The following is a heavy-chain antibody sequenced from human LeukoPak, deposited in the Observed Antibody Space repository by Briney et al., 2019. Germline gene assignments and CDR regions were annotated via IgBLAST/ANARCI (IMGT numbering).Heavy chain of an antibody. CDR1: GFTVSSNY. Sequence: GGSLRLSCAASGFTVSSNYMTWVRQAPGKGLEWVSTISGSGYNTYYADSVMGRFTISRDSSKNTLFLQMNGLRAEDTAVYYCAKGAEEGVVITAVYYYHMDVWGKGTTVTISS. D-gene: IGHD3-22*01. CDR2: ISGSGYNT. J-gene: IGHJ6*03. V-gene: IGHV3-23*01. CDR3: AKGAEEGVVITAVYYYHMDV.